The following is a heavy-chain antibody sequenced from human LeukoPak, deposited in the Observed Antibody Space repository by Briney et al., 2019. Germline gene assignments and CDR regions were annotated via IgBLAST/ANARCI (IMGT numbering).Heavy chain of an antibody. Sequence: PGGSLRLSCAASGFTFNTHAMTWVRQAPGKGLEWIGEINHSGSTNYNPSLKSRVTISVDTSKNQFSLKLSSVTAADTAVYYCARARLLLWFGESPHRWFDPWGQGTLVTVSS. CDR3: ARARLLLWFGESPHRWFDP. CDR1: GFTFNTHA. J-gene: IGHJ5*02. V-gene: IGHV4-34*01. D-gene: IGHD3-10*01. CDR2: INHSGST.